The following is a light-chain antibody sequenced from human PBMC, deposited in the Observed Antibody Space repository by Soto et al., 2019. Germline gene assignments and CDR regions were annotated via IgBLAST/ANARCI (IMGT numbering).Light chain of an antibody. CDR1: SGYNNYR. Sequence: QSVLTQPPSASASLGASVTLTCTRSSGYNNYRVDWYQQRPGKGPRFVMRVGTGGIVGSKGDGIPDRFSVLGSGLNRYLTIKNIQEEDESDYHCGADHGSGSNVVFGGGTKLTVL. V-gene: IGLV9-49*01. CDR3: GADHGSGSNVV. J-gene: IGLJ2*01. CDR2: VGTGGIVG.